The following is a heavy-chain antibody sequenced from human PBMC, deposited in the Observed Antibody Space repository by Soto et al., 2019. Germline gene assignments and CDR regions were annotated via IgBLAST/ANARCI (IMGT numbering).Heavy chain of an antibody. CDR3: ARDRGVSTLNWYFDL. Sequence: ASVKVSYKASGGSFRSCAMSWVRRAPGEALEWMGGIIPIFGTANYAQKFQGRVTITADESTSTAYMELSSLRSEDTAVYYCARDRGVSTLNWYFDLWGRGTLVTGSS. CDR1: GGSFRSCA. D-gene: IGHD3-10*01. CDR2: IIPIFGTA. V-gene: IGHV1-69*13. J-gene: IGHJ2*01.